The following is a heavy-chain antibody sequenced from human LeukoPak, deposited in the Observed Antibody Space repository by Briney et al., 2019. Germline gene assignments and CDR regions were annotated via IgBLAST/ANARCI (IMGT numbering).Heavy chain of an antibody. CDR3: ARAVVRGVTSIPGAFDI. CDR2: INHSGST. V-gene: IGHV4-34*01. CDR1: GGSFSGYY. Sequence: SETLSLTCAVYGGSFSGYYWSWIRQPPGKGLEWIGEINHSGSTNYNPSLKSRVTISVDTSKNQFSLKLSSVTAADTAVYYCARAVVRGVTSIPGAFDIWGQGTMVTVSS. D-gene: IGHD3-10*01. J-gene: IGHJ3*02.